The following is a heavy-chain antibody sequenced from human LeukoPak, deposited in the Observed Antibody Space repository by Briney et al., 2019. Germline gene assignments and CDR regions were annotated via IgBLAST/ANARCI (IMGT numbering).Heavy chain of an antibody. CDR3: ARRDTAMVD. Sequence: SETLSLTCTVSGGSISSTGYYWTWVRRPAGKGLEWIGRIYPRGSTLYNPSLKSRVTLSVDTSKNQFSLRLTSVTAADTAVYYCARRDTAMVDWGQGTLVTVSS. D-gene: IGHD5-18*01. CDR1: GGSISSTGYY. V-gene: IGHV4-61*02. CDR2: IYPRGST. J-gene: IGHJ4*02.